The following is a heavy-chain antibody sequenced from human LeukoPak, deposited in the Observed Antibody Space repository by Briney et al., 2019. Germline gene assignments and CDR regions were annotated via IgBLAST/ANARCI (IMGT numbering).Heavy chain of an antibody. Sequence: SETLSLTCTVSGGSISSYYWSWIRQPPGRGLEWIGYIYYSGSTNYNPSLKSRVTISVDTSKNQFSLKLSSVTAADTAVYYCARSDRDGYNYQTPFDYWSQGTLVTVSS. CDR2: IYYSGST. D-gene: IGHD5-24*01. CDR3: ARSDRDGYNYQTPFDY. J-gene: IGHJ4*02. CDR1: GGSISSYY. V-gene: IGHV4-59*01.